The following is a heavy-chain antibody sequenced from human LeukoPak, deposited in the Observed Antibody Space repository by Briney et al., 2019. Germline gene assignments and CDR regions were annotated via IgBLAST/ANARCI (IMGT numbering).Heavy chain of an antibody. J-gene: IGHJ4*02. CDR1: GYTFTGYY. V-gene: IGHV1-2*04. CDR2: INPNSGGT. D-gene: IGHD4/OR15-4a*01. Sequence: ASVKVSCKASGYTFTGYYMHWVRQAPGQGLEWMGWINPNSGGTNYAQKFQGWVTMTRDTSISTAYMEVRSLRSDDTAVYYCARDDDYNPLVHWGQGTLVTVSS. CDR3: ARDDDYNPLVH.